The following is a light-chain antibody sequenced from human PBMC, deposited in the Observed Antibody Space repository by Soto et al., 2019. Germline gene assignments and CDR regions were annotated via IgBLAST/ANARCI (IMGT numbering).Light chain of an antibody. CDR3: QQRSNWSLT. V-gene: IGKV3-11*01. CDR1: QSVSSY. Sequence: EIVLTQSPATLSLSPGERATLSCRASQSVSSYLAWYQQKPGQAPRLLIYDASNRATGIPARFSGSGSGTDFTLTISSLEPEDFAVYYCQQRSNWSLTLGPGTKVDIK. CDR2: DAS. J-gene: IGKJ3*01.